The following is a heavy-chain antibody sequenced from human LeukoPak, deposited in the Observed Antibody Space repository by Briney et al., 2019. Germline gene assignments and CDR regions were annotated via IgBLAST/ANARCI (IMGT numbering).Heavy chain of an antibody. CDR2: IASDGSST. D-gene: IGHD4-23*01. J-gene: IGHJ4*02. CDR3: ARGRPRGNGY. CDR1: GFTFSDYA. Sequence: GRSLRLSCTVSGFTFSDYAMHWLRQAPGKGLVWVSRIASDGSSTTYADSVKGRFSISRDNAKNTLYLQMNSLRVEDTAVYYCARGRPRGNGYWGQGTLVTVSS. V-gene: IGHV3-74*01.